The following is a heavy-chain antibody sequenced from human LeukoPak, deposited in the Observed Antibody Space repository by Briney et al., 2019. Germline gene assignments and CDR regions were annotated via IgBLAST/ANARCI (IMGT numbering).Heavy chain of an antibody. D-gene: IGHD2-2*01. CDR3: ARGSNRATSWFDP. CDR1: GYTFTGYY. J-gene: IGHJ5*02. Sequence: ASVKVSCKASGYTFTGYYMHWVRQAPGQGLEWMGWINPNSGGTNYAQKFQGRVTMTRDTSISTAYMEPSRLRSDDTAVYYCARGSNRATSWFDPWGQGTLVTVSS. CDR2: INPNSGGT. V-gene: IGHV1-2*02.